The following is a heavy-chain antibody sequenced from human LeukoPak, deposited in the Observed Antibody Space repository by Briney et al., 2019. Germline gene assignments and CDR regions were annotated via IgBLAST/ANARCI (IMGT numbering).Heavy chain of an antibody. V-gene: IGHV4-59*01. CDR2: IYYSGST. CDR1: GGSISSYY. J-gene: IGHJ5*02. Sequence: PSETLSLTCTVSGGSISSYYWSWIRQPPGKGLEWIRYIYYSGSTNYNPSLKSRVTISVDTSKNQFSLKLSSVTAADTAVYYCARYVAVAENWFDPWGQGTLVTVSS. CDR3: ARYVAVAENWFDP. D-gene: IGHD6-19*01.